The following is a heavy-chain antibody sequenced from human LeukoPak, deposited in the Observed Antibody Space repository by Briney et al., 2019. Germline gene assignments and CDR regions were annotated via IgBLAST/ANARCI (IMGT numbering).Heavy chain of an antibody. D-gene: IGHD1-26*01. CDR3: ARRGQWELDHALDI. Sequence: SETLSLTCTVSGGSISRSSYYWGWIRQPPGKGLEWIGSIFYTGNTYYNPSLKSRVTISVDTSKNQFSLKLSSVTAADTAVYYCARRGQWELDHALDIWGQGTMVTVSS. CDR1: GGSISRSSYY. CDR2: IFYTGNT. V-gene: IGHV4-39*01. J-gene: IGHJ3*02.